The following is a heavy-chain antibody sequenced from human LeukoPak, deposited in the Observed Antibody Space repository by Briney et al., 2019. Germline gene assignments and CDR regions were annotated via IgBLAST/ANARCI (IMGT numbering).Heavy chain of an antibody. J-gene: IGHJ6*03. V-gene: IGHV1-8*01. Sequence: GASVKVSCKASGYTFTSYDINWVRQATGQGLEWMGWMNPNSGNTGYAQKFQGRVTMTRNTSISTAYMELSSLRSEDTAVYYCARGGPWALYYCMDVWGKGTTVTVSS. CDR1: GYTFTSYD. CDR3: ARGGPWALYYCMDV. CDR2: MNPNSGNT.